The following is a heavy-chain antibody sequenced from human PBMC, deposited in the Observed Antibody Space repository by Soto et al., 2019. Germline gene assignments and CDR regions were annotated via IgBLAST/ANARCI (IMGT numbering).Heavy chain of an antibody. V-gene: IGHV3-74*01. Sequence: EVQLVESGGGLVQPGGSLRLSCAASGFTLSSYWMHWVRQAPGKGLVWVSRINSDGSSTSYADSVKGRFTISRDNAKNTLYLRMNSLRAEDTAVYYWARDPGTGYYDSSGYYYDWGQGTLVTVSS. CDR3: ARDPGTGYYDSSGYYYD. D-gene: IGHD3-22*01. CDR1: GFTLSSYW. J-gene: IGHJ4*02. CDR2: INSDGSST.